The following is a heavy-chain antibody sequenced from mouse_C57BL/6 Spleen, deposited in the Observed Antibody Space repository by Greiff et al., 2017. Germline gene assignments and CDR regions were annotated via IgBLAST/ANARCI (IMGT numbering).Heavy chain of an antibody. J-gene: IGHJ3*01. CDR2: IYPGDGDT. V-gene: IGHV1-82*01. Sequence: QVQLQQSGPELVKPGASVKISCKASGYAFSSSWMNWVKQRPGKGLEWIGRIYPGDGDTNYNGKVKGKATLTADKSSSTAYMQLSSLTSEDSAVYFCARSEDSSGPFAYWGKGTLVTVSA. D-gene: IGHD3-2*02. CDR3: ARSEDSSGPFAY. CDR1: GYAFSSSW.